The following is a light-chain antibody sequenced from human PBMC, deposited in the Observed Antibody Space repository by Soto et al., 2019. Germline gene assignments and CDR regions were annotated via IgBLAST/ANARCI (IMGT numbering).Light chain of an antibody. J-gene: IGKJ2*01. CDR3: MQSTHWPHT. Sequence: DVVLTQSPLSLPVTIGQPASISCTSSQSLVYSDGNTFLSWFHQRPGQSPRRLIYKVSNRGSGVPDRFSGSGSGSDFTLKISRVEAEDVGIYYYMQSTHWPHTFGQGTKLEI. CDR1: QSLVYSDGNTF. CDR2: KVS. V-gene: IGKV2-30*01.